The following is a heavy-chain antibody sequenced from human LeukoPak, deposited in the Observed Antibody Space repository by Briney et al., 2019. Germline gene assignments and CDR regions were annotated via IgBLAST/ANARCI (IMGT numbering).Heavy chain of an antibody. CDR2: INSDSGGT. CDR3: ARDTITVTTPYFDY. CDR1: GYTFTGYY. D-gene: IGHD4-17*01. Sequence: ASVKVSCKASGYTFTGYYIDWVRQAPGQGLEWMGWINSDSGGTNYVQKFQGRVTMTRDTSTSTAYMELSSLRSDDTAFYYCARDTITVTTPYFDYWGQGTLVTVPS. V-gene: IGHV1-2*02. J-gene: IGHJ4*02.